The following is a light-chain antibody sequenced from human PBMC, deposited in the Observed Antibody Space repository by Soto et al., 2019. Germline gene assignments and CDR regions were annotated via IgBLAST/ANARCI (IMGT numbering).Light chain of an antibody. CDR3: QQRSNWIT. V-gene: IGKV3-11*01. CDR2: DAS. Sequence: EIMLKQSPGTLSLSPGERATLSCRASQSIRNFLAWYQQKPGQAPRLLIYDASNRASGIPPRFSGSGSVTDFTLTISSLEPEDFAVYYCQQRSNWITFGQGTRLEIK. J-gene: IGKJ5*01. CDR1: QSIRNF.